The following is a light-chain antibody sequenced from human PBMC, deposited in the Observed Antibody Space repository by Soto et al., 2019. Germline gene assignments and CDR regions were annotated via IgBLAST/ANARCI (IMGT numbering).Light chain of an antibody. J-gene: IGLJ3*02. CDR1: DLGSKF. CDR3: QAWDIRV. Sequence: SYELTQPPSVSVSPGQTASITCSGDDLGSKFACWYQQKPGQSPILVIYQDNKRPSGIPERFSGSNSGNAATLTNSGTQPMDEADYYCQAWDIRVFGGGTKLTVL. CDR2: QDN. V-gene: IGLV3-1*01.